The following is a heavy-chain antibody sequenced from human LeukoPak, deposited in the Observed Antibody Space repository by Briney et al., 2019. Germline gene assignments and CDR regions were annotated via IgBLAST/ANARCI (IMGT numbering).Heavy chain of an antibody. J-gene: IGHJ1*01. CDR2: ISGSGGST. Sequence: QAGGSLRLSCAASGFTFSSYAMSWVRQAPGKGLEWVSAISGSGGSTYYADSVKGRFTLSRDNSKNTLYLQMNSLRVEDTAVYYCAKGDRVKVVVPGAETYWGQGTLVTVSS. V-gene: IGHV3-23*01. D-gene: IGHD2-2*01. CDR1: GFTFSSYA. CDR3: AKGDRVKVVVPGAETY.